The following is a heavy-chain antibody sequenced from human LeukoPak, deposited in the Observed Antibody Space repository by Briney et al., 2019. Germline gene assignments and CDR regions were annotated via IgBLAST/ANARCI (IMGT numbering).Heavy chain of an antibody. CDR3: AKKLVGITVIAGDYFDY. CDR1: GFTFTSYA. V-gene: IGHV3-30-3*02. D-gene: IGHD2-21*01. Sequence: PGGSLRLSCAASGFTFTSYAMHWVRQAPGKGLEWVAVVSADGSKKYYADSVRGRFTISRDNSKNTVYLQMNSLRAEDTAVYYCAKKLVGITVIAGDYFDYWGQGTLVTVSS. J-gene: IGHJ4*02. CDR2: VSADGSKK.